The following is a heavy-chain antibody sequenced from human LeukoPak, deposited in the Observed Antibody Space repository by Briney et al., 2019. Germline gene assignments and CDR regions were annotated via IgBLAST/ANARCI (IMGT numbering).Heavy chain of an antibody. CDR2: INPNSGGT. V-gene: IGHV1-2*02. CDR1: GYTFTGYY. D-gene: IGHD1-26*01. Sequence: ASVKVSCKASGYTFTGYYMHWVRQAPGQGLEWMGWINPNSGGTNYAQKFQGRVTMTRDTSISTAYMELSRLRSDDTAVYYCARGLLIVGATGGAYWGQRTLVTVSS. CDR3: ARGLLIVGATGGAY. J-gene: IGHJ4*02.